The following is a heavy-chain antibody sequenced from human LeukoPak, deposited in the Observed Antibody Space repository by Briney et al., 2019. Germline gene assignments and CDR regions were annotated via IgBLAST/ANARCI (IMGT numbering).Heavy chain of an antibody. D-gene: IGHD5-24*01. V-gene: IGHV3-30-3*01. CDR3: ARGPLTGRWPDMGFDY. J-gene: IGHJ4*02. CDR1: GFTFSSSA. CDR2: ISYDGSGK. Sequence: GGSLRLSCAASGFTFSSSAMHWVRQAPGKGLEWVAVISYDGSGKYYADSVKGRFTISRDNSKNTLYLQMNSLRAEDTAMYYCARGPLTGRWPDMGFDYWGQGTLVTVSS.